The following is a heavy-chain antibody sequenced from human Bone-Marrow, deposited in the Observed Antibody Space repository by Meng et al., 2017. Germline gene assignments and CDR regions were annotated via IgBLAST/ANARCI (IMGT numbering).Heavy chain of an antibody. CDR1: GGTVSNCW. CDR3: TTDLPFTEGGVITT. V-gene: IGHV3-15*01. D-gene: IGHD3-16*02. J-gene: IGHJ5*02. CDR2: IKSKVDGGTT. Sequence: LVAFGGGLVRPGGSLGPSCVASGGTVSNCWMPWVRQAPGKGLEWVGRIKSKVDGGTTDFAAPVKGRFTISRDDAKNTLYLQMNSLKTEDTAVYYCTTDLPFTEGGVITTWGQGTLVTVSS.